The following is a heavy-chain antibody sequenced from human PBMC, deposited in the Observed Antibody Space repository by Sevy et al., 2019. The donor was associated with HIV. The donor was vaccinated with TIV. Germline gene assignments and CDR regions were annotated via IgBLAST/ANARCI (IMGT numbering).Heavy chain of an antibody. CDR2: IVNDPDGGTT. V-gene: IGHV3-15*04. J-gene: IGHJ6*02. Sequence: GGSLRLSCVASGFTFRNAWMTWVRQVPGKGLEWVGRIVNDPDGGTTDYAAPVKGRFIISRDDSKNTLYLQMNSLKTEDIAVYYCSTDIVVQSGYSYDFSRINPDFSRYSGADVWGQGTTVTVSS. D-gene: IGHD5-18*01. CDR1: GFTFRNAW. CDR3: STDIVVQSGYSYDFSRINPDFSRYSGADV.